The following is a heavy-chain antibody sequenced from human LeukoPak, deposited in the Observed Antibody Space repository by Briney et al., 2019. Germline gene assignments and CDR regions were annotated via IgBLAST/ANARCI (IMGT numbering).Heavy chain of an antibody. J-gene: IGHJ4*02. V-gene: IGHV1-69*13. Sequence: SVKVSCKASSYTFTSYGISWVRQAPGQGLEWMGGIIPIFGTANYAQKFQGRVTITADESTSTAYMELSSLRSEDTAVYYCARALGATVNYFDYWGQGTLVTVSS. CDR1: SYTFTSYG. D-gene: IGHD1-26*01. CDR3: ARALGATVNYFDY. CDR2: IIPIFGTA.